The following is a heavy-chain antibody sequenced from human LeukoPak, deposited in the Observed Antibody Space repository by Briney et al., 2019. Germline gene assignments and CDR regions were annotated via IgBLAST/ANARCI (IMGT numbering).Heavy chain of an antibody. D-gene: IGHD5-24*01. CDR1: GYSFTSYW. CDR3: ATHPGGLQSGFDN. J-gene: IGHJ4*02. CDR2: IYPGDSDDT. V-gene: IGHV5-51*01. Sequence: GESLKISCKGSGYSFTSYWIGWVRRMPGKGLDWMGIIYPGDSDDTTYSPSFQGQVTISVDRSSSTAYIQWSRLKASDTAMYYCATHPGGLQSGFDNWGQGTLVTVSS.